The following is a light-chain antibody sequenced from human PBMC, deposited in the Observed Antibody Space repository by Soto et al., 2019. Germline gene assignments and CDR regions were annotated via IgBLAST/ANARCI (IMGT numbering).Light chain of an antibody. J-gene: IGKJ1*01. Sequence: PGDRATLSCRASQRVSSYLAWYQQKPGQAPRLLICDASNRATGIPARFSGSGSGTDFTLTISSLEPEDFSVYFCQQRGIWPPWTFGQGTKVEIK. V-gene: IGKV3-11*01. CDR2: DAS. CDR3: QQRGIWPPWT. CDR1: QRVSSY.